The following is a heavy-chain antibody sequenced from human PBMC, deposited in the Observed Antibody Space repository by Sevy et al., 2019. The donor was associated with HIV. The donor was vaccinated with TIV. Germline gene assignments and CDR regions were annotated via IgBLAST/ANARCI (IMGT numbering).Heavy chain of an antibody. V-gene: IGHV3-7*01. J-gene: IGHJ4*02. CDR3: AREIGGGNSF. Sequence: GGFLRLSCAASGFTFSSFWMHWVRQAPGKGLEWVANIKQDGSEKYYVHSVKGRFTISRDNAKNSLYLQMNSLRAEDTAVYYCAREIGGGNSFWGQGTLVTVSS. D-gene: IGHD1-1*01. CDR1: GFTFSSFW. CDR2: IKQDGSEK.